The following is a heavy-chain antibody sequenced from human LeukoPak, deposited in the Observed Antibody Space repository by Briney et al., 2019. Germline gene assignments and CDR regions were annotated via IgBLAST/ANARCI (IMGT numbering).Heavy chain of an antibody. D-gene: IGHD6-13*01. J-gene: IGHJ4*02. CDR1: DGSMSSYF. CDR3: ARGGIAAAGFSLGY. Sequence: SETLSLACTVSDGSMSSYFWSWIRQPAGKGLEWIGRIYTSGNTNYNPSLKSRVTMSLDTSKNQFSLKVTSVTAADTAVYYCARGGIAAAGFSLGYWGQGTLVTVSS. CDR2: IYTSGNT. V-gene: IGHV4-4*07.